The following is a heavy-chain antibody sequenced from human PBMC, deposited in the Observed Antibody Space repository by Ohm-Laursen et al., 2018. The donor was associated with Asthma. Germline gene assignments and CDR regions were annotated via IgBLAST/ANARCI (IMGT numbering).Heavy chain of an antibody. Sequence: SLRLSCTASGFTFSSYSMNWVRQAPGKGLEWVSSISSSSSYIYYADSVKGRFTISRDNSKNTLDLQMNSLRAEDTAVYYCAKSGSTDSRHWFDPWGQGTLVTVSS. CDR1: GFTFSSYS. D-gene: IGHD2-2*01. J-gene: IGHJ5*02. CDR2: ISSSSSYI. CDR3: AKSGSTDSRHWFDP. V-gene: IGHV3-21*04.